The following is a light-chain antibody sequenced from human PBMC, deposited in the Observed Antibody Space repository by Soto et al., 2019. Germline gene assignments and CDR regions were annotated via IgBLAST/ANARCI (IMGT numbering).Light chain of an antibody. V-gene: IGLV2-18*01. CDR2: EVS. CDR1: SSDVGSYNR. CDR3: SLYTNSSTYV. J-gene: IGLJ1*01. Sequence: QSALTQPPSVSGSPGQSVTISCTGTSSDVGSYNRVSWYQQPPGTAPKLMIYEVSNRPSGVPDRFSGSKSGNTASLTISGLQAEDEADYYCSLYTNSSTYVFGTGTKVTV.